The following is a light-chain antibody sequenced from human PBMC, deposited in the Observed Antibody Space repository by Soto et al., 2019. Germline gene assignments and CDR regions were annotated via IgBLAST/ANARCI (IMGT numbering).Light chain of an antibody. CDR1: SSNIGSNT. CDR2: RTN. Sequence: QSVLTQPPSASGTPGQRVTISCSGSSSNIGSNTVNWYQQLPGTAPNLLIYRTNKRPLGGPDRFSGSKSGTSASLAISGLHSEDEADYYCAAWDDSLHGWVFGGGTQRTVL. CDR3: AAWDDSLHGWV. V-gene: IGLV1-44*01. J-gene: IGLJ3*02.